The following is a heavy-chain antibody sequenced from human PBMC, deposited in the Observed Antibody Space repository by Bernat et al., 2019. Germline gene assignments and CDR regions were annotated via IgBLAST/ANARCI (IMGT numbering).Heavy chain of an antibody. D-gene: IGHD4-23*01. CDR2: IYYSGST. J-gene: IGHJ4*02. Sequence: QLQLQESGTGLVKPSETLSLTCTVSGGSISTGSHYWGWIRQPPGKGLEWIGSIYYSGSTYYNPSLKSRVTISVDTSKNHFSLRLSSVTAADTAVYYCAGISGGADYWGQGTLVTVSS. V-gene: IGHV4-39*02. CDR1: GGSISTGSHY. CDR3: AGISGGADY.